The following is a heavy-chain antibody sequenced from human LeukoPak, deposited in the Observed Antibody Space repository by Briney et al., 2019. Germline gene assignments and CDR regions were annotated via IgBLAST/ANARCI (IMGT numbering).Heavy chain of an antibody. V-gene: IGHV4-39*07. J-gene: IGHJ6*02. CDR3: ARGRITAAGYYYYYGMDV. CDR2: IYYSGTT. CDR1: GGSISSSSYY. D-gene: IGHD6-13*01. Sequence: SETLSLTCTVSGGSISSSSYYWGWIRQPPGKGLEWTGSIYYSGTTYYNPSLKSRVTISVDTSKNQFSLKLSSVTAADTAAYYCARGRITAAGYYYYYGMDVWGQGTTVTVSS.